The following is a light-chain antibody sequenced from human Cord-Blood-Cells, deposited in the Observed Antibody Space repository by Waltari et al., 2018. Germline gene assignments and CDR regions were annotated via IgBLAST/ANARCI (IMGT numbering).Light chain of an antibody. J-gene: IGKJ1*01. CDR3: QQYYSTPPT. CDR2: WAS. CDR1: KIVLYSSNNKNY. Sequence: DIVMTQSPDSLAVSRGERATINCKASKIVLYSSNNKNYLAWYQQKPGQPPKLLIYWASTRESGVPDRFSGSGSGTDFTLTISSLQAEDVAVYYCQQYYSTPPTFGQGTKVESK. V-gene: IGKV4-1*01.